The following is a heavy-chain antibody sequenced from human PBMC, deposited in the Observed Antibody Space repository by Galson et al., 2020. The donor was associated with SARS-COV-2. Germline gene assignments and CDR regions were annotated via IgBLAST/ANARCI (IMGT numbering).Heavy chain of an antibody. CDR2: IGTAGDK. J-gene: IGHJ6*03. Sequence: GGSLRLSCAASGFTFSSYDMHWVRQATGKGLEWVSAIGTAGDKYYQGSVKGRLPISRENDKNSLYLQMNSLRAGDTAVYYCARGVSDFWSGYNNYYDYYYMDVWGKGTTVTVSS. CDR1: GFTFSSYD. V-gene: IGHV3-13*01. D-gene: IGHD3-3*01. CDR3: ARGVSDFWSGYNNYYDYYYMDV.